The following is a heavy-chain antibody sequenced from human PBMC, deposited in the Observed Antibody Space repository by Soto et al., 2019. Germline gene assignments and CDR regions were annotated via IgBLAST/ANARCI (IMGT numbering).Heavy chain of an antibody. D-gene: IGHD2-2*01. Sequence: SGPTLVNPTQTLTLTCTFSGFSLSTSGVGVGWIRQPPGKALEWLALIYWDDDKRYSPSLKSRLTITKDTSKNQVVLTMTNMDPVDTATYYCAHGYIVVVPAALVDWFDPWGQGTLVTVSS. J-gene: IGHJ5*02. CDR3: AHGYIVVVPAALVDWFDP. CDR1: GFSLSTSGVG. V-gene: IGHV2-5*02. CDR2: IYWDDDK.